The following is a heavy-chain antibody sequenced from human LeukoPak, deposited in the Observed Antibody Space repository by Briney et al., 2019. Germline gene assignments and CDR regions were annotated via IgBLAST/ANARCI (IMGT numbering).Heavy chain of an antibody. CDR2: IYPDDSDI. Sequence: GESLKISCTGSGYSFSTYWIGWVRQMPGKGLEWVGIIYPDDSDIRYSPSFQGQVTISADKSISTASLQWSSLKASDTAMYYCARGGDYGDPRRPFNIWGQGTVVTVSS. CDR1: GYSFSTYW. CDR3: ARGGDYGDPRRPFNI. V-gene: IGHV5-51*01. J-gene: IGHJ3*02. D-gene: IGHD4-17*01.